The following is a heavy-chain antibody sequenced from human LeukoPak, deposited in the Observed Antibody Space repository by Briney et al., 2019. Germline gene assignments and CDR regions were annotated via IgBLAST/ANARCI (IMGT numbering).Heavy chain of an antibody. D-gene: IGHD3-22*01. CDR3: ARDYYDSSGYSGY. CDR2: INPNSGGT. CDR1: GYTFTGYY. Sequence: ASVKLSCKASGYTFTGYYMHWVRQAPGKGLEWMGWINPNSGGTNYAQKFKGRVTIARDTSISTAYMELSRLRSDDTAVYYCARDYYDSSGYSGYWGQGTLVTVSS. V-gene: IGHV1-2*02. J-gene: IGHJ4*02.